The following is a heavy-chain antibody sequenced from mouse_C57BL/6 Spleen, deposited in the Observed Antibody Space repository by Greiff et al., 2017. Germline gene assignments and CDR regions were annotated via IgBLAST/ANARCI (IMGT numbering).Heavy chain of an antibody. CDR3: TTVFVAY. V-gene: IGHV14-4*01. Sequence: EVQLQESGAELVRPGASVKLSCTASGFNIKDDYMHWVKQRPAQGLEWIGWIDPENGDTEYASKFQGKATITADTSSNTAYLQLSSLTSEDTAVYYGTTVFVAYWGQGTLVTVSA. CDR1: GFNIKDDY. J-gene: IGHJ3*01. CDR2: IDPENGDT.